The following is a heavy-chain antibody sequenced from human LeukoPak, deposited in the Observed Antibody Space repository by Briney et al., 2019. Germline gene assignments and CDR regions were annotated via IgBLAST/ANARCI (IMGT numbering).Heavy chain of an antibody. Sequence: GGSLRLSCAASGFTFSDYAMSWVRQAPGKGLEWVSAISGSGGSTYYAGSVKGRFTISRDNSKNTLFLQMSSLRAEDTAVYYCARDSHKFDSSGYYPDAFDIWGQGTMVTVSS. CDR2: ISGSGGST. D-gene: IGHD3-22*01. J-gene: IGHJ3*02. CDR1: GFTFSDYA. V-gene: IGHV3-23*01. CDR3: ARDSHKFDSSGYYPDAFDI.